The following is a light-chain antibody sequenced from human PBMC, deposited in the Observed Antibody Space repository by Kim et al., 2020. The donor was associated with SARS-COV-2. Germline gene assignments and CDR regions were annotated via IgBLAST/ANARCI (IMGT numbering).Light chain of an antibody. CDR1: QLGNKS. CDR3: QAWHGSII. V-gene: IGLV3-1*01. CDR2: QDN. Sequence: SVSPVQSASITCSVNQLGNKSAYCYQQKPGQSPVLVIYQDNNRPSGLPERFSGSNSGSTATLTISGTQAMDEADYYCQAWHGSIIFGGGTQLTVL. J-gene: IGLJ2*01.